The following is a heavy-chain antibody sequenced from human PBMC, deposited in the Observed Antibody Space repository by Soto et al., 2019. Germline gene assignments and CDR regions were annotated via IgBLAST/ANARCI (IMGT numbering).Heavy chain of an antibody. D-gene: IGHD3-22*01. Sequence: SVKVSCKASGYTFTSYGISWVRQAPGQGLEWMGGIIPNIGTANYAQKFQGRVTMTADESTSTAYMELSSLRSEDTAVYYCARDKKYYYDSSGYSWAFDIWGQGTMVTVSS. J-gene: IGHJ3*02. V-gene: IGHV1-69*13. CDR3: ARDKKYYYDSSGYSWAFDI. CDR1: GYTFTSYG. CDR2: IIPNIGTA.